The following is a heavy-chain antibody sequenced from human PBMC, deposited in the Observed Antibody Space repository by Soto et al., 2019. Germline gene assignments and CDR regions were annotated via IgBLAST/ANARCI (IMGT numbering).Heavy chain of an antibody. D-gene: IGHD5-12*01. J-gene: IGHJ4*02. CDR2: IYHSGST. CDR3: ARGEGGIYSGYETRYYFDY. Sequence: TSETLSLTCAVSGGSISSGGYSWSWIRQPPGKGLEWIGYIYHSGSTYYNPSLKSRVTISVDRSKNQFSLKLSSVTAADTAVYYCARGEGGIYSGYETRYYFDYWGQGTLVTVSS. V-gene: IGHV4-30-2*01. CDR1: GGSISSGGYS.